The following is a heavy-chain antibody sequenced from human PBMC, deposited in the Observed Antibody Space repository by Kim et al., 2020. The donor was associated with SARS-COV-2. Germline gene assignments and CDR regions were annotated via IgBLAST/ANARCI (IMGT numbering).Heavy chain of an antibody. D-gene: IGHD6-13*01. CDR2: IYHSGST. Sequence: SETLSLTCTVSGYSISSDYYWGWIRQPPGKGLEWIGSIYHSGSTYYNPSLKSRVTISVDTSKNQFSLKLTSVTAADTAVYYCARGGLRYSSSWYGDYWGQGTLVTVSS. CDR3: ARGGLRYSSSWYGDY. CDR1: GYSISSDYY. J-gene: IGHJ4*02. V-gene: IGHV4-38-2*02.